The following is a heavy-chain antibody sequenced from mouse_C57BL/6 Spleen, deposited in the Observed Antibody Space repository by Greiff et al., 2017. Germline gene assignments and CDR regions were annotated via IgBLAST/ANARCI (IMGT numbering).Heavy chain of an antibody. J-gene: IGHJ2*01. CDR1: GYSITSGYY. V-gene: IGHV3-6*01. CDR2: ISYDGSN. CDR3: AREGAGPYGNFDY. D-gene: IGHD2-1*01. Sequence: ESGPGLVKPSQSLSLTCSVTGYSITSGYYWNWIRQFPGNNLEWMGYISYDGSNNYNPSLKNRISITRDTSKNQFFLKLNSVTTEDTATYYCAREGAGPYGNFDYWGQGTTLTVSS.